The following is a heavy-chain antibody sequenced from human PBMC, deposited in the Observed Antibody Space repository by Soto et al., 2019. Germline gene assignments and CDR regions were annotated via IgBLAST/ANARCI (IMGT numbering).Heavy chain of an antibody. V-gene: IGHV3-23*01. D-gene: IGHD3-22*01. Sequence: GGSLRLSCAASGITISNYPMSWVRQAPGKGLDWVSGISGSGDRTYYADSAKGRFTISKDISRNSLSLQLDSLGVEDTAVYFCVKDDGGYPSTAPHWGQGALVTVSS. CDR1: GITISNYP. CDR2: ISGSGDRT. CDR3: VKDDGGYPSTAPH. J-gene: IGHJ4*02.